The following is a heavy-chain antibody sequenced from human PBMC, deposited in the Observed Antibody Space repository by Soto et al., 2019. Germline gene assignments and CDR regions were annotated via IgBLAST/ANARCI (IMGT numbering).Heavy chain of an antibody. CDR1: GFSLSTSGMC. D-gene: IGHD3-3*01. CDR3: ARLRYDFWSGPFYDMDV. Sequence: SGPALVNPTQTLTLTFTFSGFSLSTSGMCVSWIRQPPGKALEWLALIDWDDDKYYSTSLKTRLTISKDTSKNQVVLTMTNMDPVDTATYYCARLRYDFWSGPFYDMDVWGQGTTVTVSS. CDR2: IDWDDDK. J-gene: IGHJ6*02. V-gene: IGHV2-70*01.